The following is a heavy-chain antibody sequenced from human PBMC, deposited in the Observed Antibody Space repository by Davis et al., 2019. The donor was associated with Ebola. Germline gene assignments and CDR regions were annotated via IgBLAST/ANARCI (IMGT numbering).Heavy chain of an antibody. J-gene: IGHJ4*02. CDR3: VRERAYYYGSGSSFDN. D-gene: IGHD3-10*01. V-gene: IGHV3-21*01. Sequence: GESLKISCAASGFTFSSNSMNWVRQAPGKGLEWVSFISSSSNYIYYADSMKGRFTVSRDNAKNSLYLQMNSLRAEDTAVYYCVRERAYYYGSGSSFDNWGQGTLVTVSS. CDR1: GFTFSSNS. CDR2: ISSSSNYI.